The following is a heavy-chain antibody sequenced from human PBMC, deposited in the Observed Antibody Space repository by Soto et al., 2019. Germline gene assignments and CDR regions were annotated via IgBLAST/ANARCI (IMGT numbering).Heavy chain of an antibody. Sequence: GGSLRLSCAASGFTFSSYAMSWVRQAPGKGLEWVSAISGSGGSTYYADSVKGRFTISRDNSKNTLYLQMNSLRAEDTAVYYCAKGPYSSGIHNWFDPWGQGTLVTVSS. CDR1: GFTFSSYA. V-gene: IGHV3-23*01. J-gene: IGHJ5*02. D-gene: IGHD6-19*01. CDR3: AKGPYSSGIHNWFDP. CDR2: ISGSGGST.